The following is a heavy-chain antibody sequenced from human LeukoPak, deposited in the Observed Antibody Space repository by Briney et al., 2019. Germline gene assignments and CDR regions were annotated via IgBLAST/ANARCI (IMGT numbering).Heavy chain of an antibody. Sequence: SETLSLTCTVSGVSISSYYWSWIRQPPGKGLEWIGYIYYSGSTNYNPSLKSRVTISVDTSKNQFSLKLSSVTAADTAVYYCASKSLTFGGDTFFDYWGQGTLVTVSS. D-gene: IGHD3-16*01. J-gene: IGHJ4*02. V-gene: IGHV4-59*01. CDR2: IYYSGST. CDR1: GVSISSYY. CDR3: ASKSLTFGGDTFFDY.